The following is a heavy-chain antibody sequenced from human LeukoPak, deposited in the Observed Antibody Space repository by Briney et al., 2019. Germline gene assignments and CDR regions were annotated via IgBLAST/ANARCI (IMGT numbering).Heavy chain of an antibody. D-gene: IGHD4-17*01. CDR3: ARGTVTTRYFQH. V-gene: IGHV3-53*01. CDR2: IYSGGST. Sequence: PGGSLRLSCAASGFTVSSNCMSWVRQAPGKGLEWVSVIYSGGSTYYADSVKGRFTISRDNSKNTLYLQMDGLRAEDTATYYCARGTVTTRYFQHWGQGTLVTVSS. J-gene: IGHJ1*01. CDR1: GFTVSSNC.